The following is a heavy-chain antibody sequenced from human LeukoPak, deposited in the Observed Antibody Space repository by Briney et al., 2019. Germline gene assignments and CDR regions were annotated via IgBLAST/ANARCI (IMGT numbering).Heavy chain of an antibody. J-gene: IGHJ4*02. D-gene: IGHD3-16*01. Sequence: GGSLRLSCAASGFPFDDYGISWVRQAPGKGLEWVSRINWNGGSTGYADSVKGRFTISRDNAKNSLYLQMNSLRAADTALYYCAREWGEQHFDYWGQGTLVTVSS. CDR3: AREWGEQHFDY. V-gene: IGHV3-20*04. CDR1: GFPFDDYG. CDR2: INWNGGST.